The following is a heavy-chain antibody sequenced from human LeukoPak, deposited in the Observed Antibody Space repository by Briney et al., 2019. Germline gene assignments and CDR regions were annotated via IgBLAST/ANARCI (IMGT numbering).Heavy chain of an antibody. D-gene: IGHD3-10*01. V-gene: IGHV3-48*03. CDR2: ISNSGSTM. J-gene: IGHJ4*02. CDR3: ATRITMARGGY. Sequence: QPGGSLRLSCVASGFSFSTYEMYWVRQAPGKGPEWVSYISNSGSTMFYADSVKGRFTISRDNAKNSLFLQMNSLRVEDTAVYYCATRITMARGGYWGQGALVTVSS. CDR1: GFSFSTYE.